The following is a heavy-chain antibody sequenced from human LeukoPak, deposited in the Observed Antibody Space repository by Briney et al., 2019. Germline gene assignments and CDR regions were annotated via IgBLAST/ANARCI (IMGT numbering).Heavy chain of an antibody. CDR2: VNHSGST. J-gene: IGHJ4*02. CDR3: ARTANYYGSGSYYNYDY. D-gene: IGHD3-10*01. CDR1: GGSFSGYY. V-gene: IGHV4-34*01. Sequence: SETLSLTCAVYGGSFSGYYWSWIRQPPGKGLEWIGEVNHSGSTNYNPSLKSRVTISVDTSKNQFSLKLSSVTAADTAVYYCARTANYYGSGSYYNYDYWGQGTLVTVSS.